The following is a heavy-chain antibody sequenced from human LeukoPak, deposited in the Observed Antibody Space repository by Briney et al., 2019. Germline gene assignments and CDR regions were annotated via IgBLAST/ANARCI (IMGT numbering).Heavy chain of an antibody. CDR3: ATGEFLFVGATKYGWFDP. CDR1: GYALTELS. CDR2: FDPEDGET. V-gene: IGHV1-24*01. Sequence: ASVKVSCKVSGYALTELSMHWVRQAPGKGLEWMGGFDPEDGETIYAQKFQGRVTMTEDTSTDTAYMELSSLRSEDTAVYYCATGEFLFVGATKYGWFDPWGQGTLVTVSS. J-gene: IGHJ5*02. D-gene: IGHD1-26*01.